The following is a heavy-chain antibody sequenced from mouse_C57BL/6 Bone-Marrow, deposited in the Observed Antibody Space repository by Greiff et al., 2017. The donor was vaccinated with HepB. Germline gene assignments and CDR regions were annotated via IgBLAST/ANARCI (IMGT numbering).Heavy chain of an antibody. CDR2: IHPNSGST. V-gene: IGHV1-64*01. Sequence: QVQLQQPGAELVKPGASVKFSCKASGYTFTSYWMHWVKQRPGQGLEWIGMIHPNSGSTNYNEKFKSKATLTVDKSSSTAYMQLSSLTSEDSAVYYCARWETAQATWFAYWGQGTLVTVSA. J-gene: IGHJ3*01. CDR1: GYTFTSYW. CDR3: ARWETAQATWFAY. D-gene: IGHD3-2*02.